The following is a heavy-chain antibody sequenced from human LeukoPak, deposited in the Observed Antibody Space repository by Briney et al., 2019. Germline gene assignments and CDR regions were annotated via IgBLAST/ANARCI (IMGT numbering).Heavy chain of an antibody. CDR1: GYTFTDHY. V-gene: IGHV1-2*02. J-gene: IGHJ4*02. CDR3: ARDLATIDGIAWYYFEN. CDR2: INPNTGGT. D-gene: IGHD5-12*01. Sequence: ASVKVSCKASGYTFTDHYTHWVRQAPGQGVEWMGWINPNTGGTDYAQKFQDRIAISTYTSISTVYMELTRLTSDDTALYYCARDLATIDGIAWYYFENWGQGTLVTVS.